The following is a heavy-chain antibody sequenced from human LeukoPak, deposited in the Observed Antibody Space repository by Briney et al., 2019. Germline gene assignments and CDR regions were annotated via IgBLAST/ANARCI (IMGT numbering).Heavy chain of an antibody. CDR3: VVSYLYAIDI. CDR2: ISSNGGST. V-gene: IGHV3-64D*09. J-gene: IGHJ3*02. Sequence: PGGSLRLSCSASGFTFSTYTIHWVRQAPGKGLEYVSAISSNGGSTYYADSVKGRFTISRDNSKNILYLQMSSLRAEDTAVYYCVVSYLYAIDIWGQGTMVTVSS. CDR1: GFTFSTYT. D-gene: IGHD5-18*01.